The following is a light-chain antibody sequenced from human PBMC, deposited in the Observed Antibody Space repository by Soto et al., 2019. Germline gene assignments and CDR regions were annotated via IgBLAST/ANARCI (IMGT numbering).Light chain of an antibody. CDR1: SSNIGAGYD. V-gene: IGLV1-40*01. CDR3: QSYDSRLSGAV. Sequence: QSVLTQPPSVSGAPGPRVTISCTGSSSNIGAGYDVHWYQQLPGTAPKLLIYGNSHRPSGVPDRFSGSKSGTSASLAITGLQAEEEADYYCQSYDSRLSGAVFGGGTQLTV. CDR2: GNS. J-gene: IGLJ7*01.